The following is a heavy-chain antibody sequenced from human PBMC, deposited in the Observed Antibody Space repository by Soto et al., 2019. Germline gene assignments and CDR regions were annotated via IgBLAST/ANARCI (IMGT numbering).Heavy chain of an antibody. Sequence: QVQLQESGPGLEPSETLSLSCTVSGDSVSSYYWSWIRQPPGKGLEWIGYIYVSGSTNYNPSLKSRVTISLDTSKNQFSLKLSSVTAADTAVYYCARGVLRYYYYGMDVWGQGTTVTVSS. CDR2: IYVSGST. J-gene: IGHJ6*02. CDR1: GDSVSSYY. CDR3: ARGVLRYYYYGMDV. V-gene: IGHV4-59*02.